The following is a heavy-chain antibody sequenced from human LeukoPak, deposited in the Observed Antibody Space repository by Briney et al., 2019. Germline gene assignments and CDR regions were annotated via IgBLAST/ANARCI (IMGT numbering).Heavy chain of an antibody. Sequence: GGSLRLSCAASGFTFSSYWMSWVRQAPGKGLEWVANIKQDGSEKYYVDSEKGRFTISRDNAKNSLYLQMNSLRAEDTAVYYCARESLRYYDSSGYLDYWGQGTLVTVSS. CDR1: GFTFSSYW. D-gene: IGHD3-22*01. CDR2: IKQDGSEK. J-gene: IGHJ4*02. V-gene: IGHV3-7*01. CDR3: ARESLRYYDSSGYLDY.